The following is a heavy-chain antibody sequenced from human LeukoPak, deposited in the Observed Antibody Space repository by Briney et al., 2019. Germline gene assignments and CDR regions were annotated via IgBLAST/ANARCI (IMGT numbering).Heavy chain of an antibody. CDR2: INPNSGGT. Sequence: ASVKVSCKASGYTFTGYYMHWVRQAPGQGLEWMGWINPNSGGTNYAQKFQGRVTMTRDTSISTAYMELSRLRSDDTAVYYCARDLARFGEARYYFDYWGQGALVTVSS. J-gene: IGHJ4*02. V-gene: IGHV1-2*02. CDR3: ARDLARFGEARYYFDY. D-gene: IGHD3-10*01. CDR1: GYTFTGYY.